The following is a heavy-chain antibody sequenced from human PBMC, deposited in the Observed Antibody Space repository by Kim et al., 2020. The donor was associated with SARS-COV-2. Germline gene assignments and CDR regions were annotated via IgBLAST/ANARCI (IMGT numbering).Heavy chain of an antibody. Sequence: SETLSLTCTVSGGSINSFTDYWGWIRQPPGKGLEWIGSFSYNGNTYYNPSLKSRVTISADASKNQFSLILSSVTAADTATYYCARRKLAGAPRPWGPGT. V-gene: IGHV4-39*01. D-gene: IGHD1-26*01. CDR3: ARRKLAGAPRP. CDR2: FSYNGNT. J-gene: IGHJ4*02. CDR1: GGSINSFTDY.